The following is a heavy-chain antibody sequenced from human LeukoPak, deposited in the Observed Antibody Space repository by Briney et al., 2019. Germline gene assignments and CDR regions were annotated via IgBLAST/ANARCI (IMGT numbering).Heavy chain of an antibody. V-gene: IGHV1-8*01. D-gene: IGHD2-2*01. CDR1: GYTFTSYD. CDR2: MNPNSGNT. CDR3: AREGSSTDNWFDP. Sequence: GASVKVSCKASGYTFTSYDIHWVRQATGQGLEWMGWMNPNSGNTGYAQKFQGRVTMTRNTSISTAYMELSSLRSEDTAVYYCAREGSSTDNWFDPWGQGTLVTVSS. J-gene: IGHJ5*02.